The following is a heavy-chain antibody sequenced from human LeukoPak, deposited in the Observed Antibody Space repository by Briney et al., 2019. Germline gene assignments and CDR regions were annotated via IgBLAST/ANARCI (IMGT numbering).Heavy chain of an antibody. CDR3: ARNPSRSDTYFDL. D-gene: IGHD5-18*01. V-gene: IGHV1-8*01. CDR1: GYTFTDYE. CDR2: TNPSSRNR. J-gene: IGHJ4*02. Sequence: ASVKVSCKASGYTFTDYEINWVRQARGQGLEWMGWTNPSSRNRAYAPKFEGRVTMATDTSTSTAYMELRSLPSEDTAVYYCARNPSRSDTYFDLWGQGTLVTVSS.